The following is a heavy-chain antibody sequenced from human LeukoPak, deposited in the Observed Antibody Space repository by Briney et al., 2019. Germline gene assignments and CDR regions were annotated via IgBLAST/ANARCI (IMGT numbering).Heavy chain of an antibody. D-gene: IGHD2-15*01. J-gene: IGHJ4*02. Sequence: GGSLRFSCAASGFPFSSYDVSWVRQAPGKGLEWVSAISGSGGSTYYADSVKGRFTISRDNSKNTLYLQMNSLRAEDTAVYYCAKADYCSGGSCYSYFDYWGQGTLVTVSS. V-gene: IGHV3-23*01. CDR2: ISGSGGST. CDR1: GFPFSSYD. CDR3: AKADYCSGGSCYSYFDY.